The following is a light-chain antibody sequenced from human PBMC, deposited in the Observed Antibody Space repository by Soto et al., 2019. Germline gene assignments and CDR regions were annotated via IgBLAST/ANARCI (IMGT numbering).Light chain of an antibody. V-gene: IGLV2-14*01. Sequence: QSALTQPASVSGSPGQSIAISCTGTSSDVGGYNYVSWYQQHPGKAPKLLINDVSNRPSGVSSRFSGSKSGNTASLAITGLQAEDEADYYCQSYDSSLSGYVFGTGTKLTVL. J-gene: IGLJ1*01. CDR3: QSYDSSLSGYV. CDR1: SSDVGGYNY. CDR2: DVS.